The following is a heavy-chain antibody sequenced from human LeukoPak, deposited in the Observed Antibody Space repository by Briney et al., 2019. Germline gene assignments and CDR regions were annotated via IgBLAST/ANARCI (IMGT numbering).Heavy chain of an antibody. V-gene: IGHV3-74*01. CDR1: GFTFSSYW. CDR3: ARDRYGVFDY. D-gene: IGHD2-8*01. CDR2: INSDGSST. Sequence: PGGSLRLSCAASGFTFSSYWMHWVRQAPGKGLGWVSRINSDGSSTSYADSVKGRFTISRDNAKNTLYLQMNSLRAEDTAVYYCARDRYGVFDYWGQGTLVTVSS. J-gene: IGHJ4*02.